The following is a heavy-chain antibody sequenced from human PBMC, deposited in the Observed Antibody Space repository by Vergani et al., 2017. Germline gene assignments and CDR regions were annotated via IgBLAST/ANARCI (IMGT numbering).Heavy chain of an antibody. D-gene: IGHD1-26*01. J-gene: IGHJ5*02. V-gene: IGHV3-23*03. CDR2: IYSGGST. Sequence: EAQLLESGGGLVQPGGSLRLSCAASGFTFSSYAMSWVRQAPGKGLEWVSVIYSGGSTYYADSVKGRFTISRDNSKNTLYLQMNSLRAEDTAVYYCARAWFSTDKGGSYYVGWFDPWGQGTLVTVSS. CDR3: ARAWFSTDKGGSYYVGWFDP. CDR1: GFTFSSYA.